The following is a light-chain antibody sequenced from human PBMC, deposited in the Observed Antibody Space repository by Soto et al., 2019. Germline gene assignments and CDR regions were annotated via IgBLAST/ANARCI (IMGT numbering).Light chain of an antibody. Sequence: IVLTQSPATLSVSPWDAATLSFRANQSVSSNLAWYQQKPGQAPRLLIYGASTRATAIPARFSGSGSGTEFTLNITSLQSEDIAVYYCQQYDSWLVWTFGQGTKVDIK. V-gene: IGKV3-15*01. CDR2: GAS. CDR1: QSVSSN. J-gene: IGKJ1*01. CDR3: QQYDSWLVWT.